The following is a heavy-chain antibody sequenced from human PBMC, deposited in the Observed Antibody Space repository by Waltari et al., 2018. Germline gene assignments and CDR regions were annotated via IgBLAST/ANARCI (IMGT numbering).Heavy chain of an antibody. Sequence: EVQLLESGGGLVQPGGSLRLSCEASGFTFSSYAMSWVRQAPGEGLVWGSSISCSGGITYYSDSVKGRFTISRDNSKNTLYLQMNSLRAEDTAVYYCAKTGSYWYFDLWGRGTLVTVSS. CDR3: AKTGSYWYFDL. CDR1: GFTFSSYA. V-gene: IGHV3-23*01. CDR2: ISCSGGIT. J-gene: IGHJ2*01.